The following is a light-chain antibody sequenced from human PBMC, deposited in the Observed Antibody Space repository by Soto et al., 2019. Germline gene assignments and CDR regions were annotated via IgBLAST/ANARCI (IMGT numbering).Light chain of an antibody. CDR3: SSYTTSNTRQIV. Sequence: QSVLTQPASVSGSPGQSIAISCTGTNSNLGDYNLVSWFQQHPGEVPKLIIYEVTRRPSGVSNRFSGSKSGNTASLTISGLQAEDEAQYYCSSYTTSNTRQIVFGTGTKVTVL. J-gene: IGLJ1*01. V-gene: IGLV2-14*02. CDR1: NSNLGDYNL. CDR2: EVT.